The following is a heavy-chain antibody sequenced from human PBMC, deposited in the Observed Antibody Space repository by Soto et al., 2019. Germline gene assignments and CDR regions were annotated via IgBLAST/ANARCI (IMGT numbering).Heavy chain of an antibody. J-gene: IGHJ3*02. D-gene: IGHD4-17*01. CDR1: SGSISSSNW. V-gene: IGHV4-4*02. CDR3: ARSAYGADYVGAFDI. Sequence: SETLSLTCAVSSGSISSSNWWSWVRQPPGKGLEWIGEIYHSGSTNYNPSLKSRVTISVDKSKNQFSLKLSSVTAADTAVYYCARSAYGADYVGAFDIWGQGTMVTVSS. CDR2: IYHSGST.